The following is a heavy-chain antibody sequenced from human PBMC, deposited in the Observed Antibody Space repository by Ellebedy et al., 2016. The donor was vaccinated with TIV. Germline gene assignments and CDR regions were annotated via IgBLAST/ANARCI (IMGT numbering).Heavy chain of an antibody. CDR1: GYTFTGYY. CDR3: ARSLTGTGPLGY. D-gene: IGHD7-27*01. CDR2: INPNDGGT. Sequence: AASVKVSCQASGYTFTGYYIHWARQAPGQGLEWMGRINPNDGGTKYAQKFQDRATMTSDPSISTAYMELNGLTSDDTAVYCCARSLTGTGPLGYWGQGTLITVSS. J-gene: IGHJ4*02. V-gene: IGHV1-2*06.